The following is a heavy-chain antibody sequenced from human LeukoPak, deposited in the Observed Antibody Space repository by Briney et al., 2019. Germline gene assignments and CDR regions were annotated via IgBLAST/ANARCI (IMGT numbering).Heavy chain of an antibody. D-gene: IGHD6-13*01. CDR1: GFTFDDYA. Sequence: GGSLRLSCAASGFTFDDYAMHWVRQAPGKGLEWVSLISGDGGSTYYADSVKGRFTISRDNSKNSLYLQMNSLRTEDTALYYCAKDNAAAAVKGEFDYWGQGTLVIVSS. CDR3: AKDNAAAAVKGEFDY. CDR2: ISGDGGST. V-gene: IGHV3-43*02. J-gene: IGHJ4*02.